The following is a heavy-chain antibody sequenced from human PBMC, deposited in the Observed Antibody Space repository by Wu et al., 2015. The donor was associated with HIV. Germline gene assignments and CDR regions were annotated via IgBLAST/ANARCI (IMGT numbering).Heavy chain of an antibody. D-gene: IGHD1-20*01. V-gene: IGHV1-2*02. Sequence: QVHLLQSGAEVKKSGSSVRVSCKASGYTFTDYFMHWVRQAPGQGLEWMGWINPNTGTTTYAQKFQGRITMTRDTSITTAYMELSRLRSDDTAIYYCARDSERYNWNDKKLESWGQGTLVTVSS. CDR2: INPNTGTT. J-gene: IGHJ4*02. CDR1: GYTFTDYF. CDR3: ARDSERYNWNDKKLES.